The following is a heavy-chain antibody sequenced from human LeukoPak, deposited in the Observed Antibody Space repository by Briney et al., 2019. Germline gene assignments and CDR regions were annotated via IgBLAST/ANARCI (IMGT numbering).Heavy chain of an antibody. J-gene: IGHJ4*02. CDR3: ARGFSGSSPGYYFDY. V-gene: IGHV4-34*01. CDR1: GGSFSGYY. CDR2: INHSGSN. D-gene: IGHD6-6*01. Sequence: SETLSLTCAVYGGSFSGYYWSWIRQPPGKGLEWIGEINHSGSNNYNPSLKSRVTISVDTSKSQFSLKLSSVTAADTAVYYCARGFSGSSPGYYFDYWGQGTLVTVSS.